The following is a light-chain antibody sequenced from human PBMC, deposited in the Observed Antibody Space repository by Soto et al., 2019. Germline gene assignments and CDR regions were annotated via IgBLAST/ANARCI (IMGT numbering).Light chain of an antibody. J-gene: IGKJ1*01. CDR1: QSVSSSY. CDR2: GAS. CDR3: QQYDNWPWT. Sequence: EIVLTQSPGTLSLSPGERATLSCRASQSVSSSYLAWYQQKPGQAPRLLIYGASNRATGIPARFSGSGSGTDFTLTISRLEPEDFAVYYCQQYDNWPWTFGQGTKVDIK. V-gene: IGKV3-20*01.